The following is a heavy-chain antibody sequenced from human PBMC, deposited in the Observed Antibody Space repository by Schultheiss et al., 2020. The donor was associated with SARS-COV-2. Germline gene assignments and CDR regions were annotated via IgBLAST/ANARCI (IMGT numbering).Heavy chain of an antibody. CDR3: ARSPSPGSRDY. V-gene: IGHV4-39*07. Sequence: SETLSLTCTVSGGSISSSSYYWGWIRQPPGKGLEWIGYIYHSGSTNYNPSLKSRVTISVDTSKNQFSLKLSSVTAADTAVYYCARSPSPGSRDYWGQGTLVTVSS. J-gene: IGHJ4*02. D-gene: IGHD2-2*01. CDR1: GGSISSSSYY. CDR2: IYHSGST.